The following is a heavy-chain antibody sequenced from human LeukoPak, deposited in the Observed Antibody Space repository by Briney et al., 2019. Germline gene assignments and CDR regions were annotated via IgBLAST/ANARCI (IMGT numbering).Heavy chain of an antibody. CDR2: ISGSGRTM. V-gene: IGHV3-48*03. Sequence: GGSLRLSCGASGFTFSSHEVNWVRQAPGRGLEWVSYISGSGRTMYYADSVKGRFTISRDNAKNSLYLQMNSLRAEDTAVYYCARGRYYSDSSGYYYFDYWGQGTLVTVSS. CDR1: GFTFSSHE. J-gene: IGHJ4*02. D-gene: IGHD3-22*01. CDR3: ARGRYYSDSSGYYYFDY.